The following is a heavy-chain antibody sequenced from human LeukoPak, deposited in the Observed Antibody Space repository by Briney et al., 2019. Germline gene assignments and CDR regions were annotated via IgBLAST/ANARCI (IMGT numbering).Heavy chain of an antibody. V-gene: IGHV1-46*03. CDR3: ARDYTGNGNGDY. J-gene: IGHJ4*02. CDR2: INPVNGGT. CDR1: GYTFTSYY. D-gene: IGHD2-8*02. Sequence: GASVKVSCKAFGYTFTSYYIHWVRQAPGQGLEWMGKINPVNGGTSYAQKFQGRVAMTRDTTTSTVYMEMSSLRSEDTAIYYCARDYTGNGNGDYWGQGTLVTVSS.